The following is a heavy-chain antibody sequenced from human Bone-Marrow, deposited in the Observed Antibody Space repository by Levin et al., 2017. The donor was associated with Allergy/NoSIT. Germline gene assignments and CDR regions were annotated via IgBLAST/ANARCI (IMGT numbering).Heavy chain of an antibody. V-gene: IGHV1-2*06. CDR3: ARETIAAPPYNWFDT. D-gene: IGHD6-13*01. CDR2: LNPNTGGT. Sequence: PTASVKVSCKASGFTFTIYDIHWVRQAPGQGLEWVGRLNPNTGGTDSAQKFMGRVTMTRDTSTTTAFMELTRLRPDDTAIYSCARETIAAPPYNWFDTWGQGALVTVSS. CDR1: GFTFTIYD. J-gene: IGHJ5*02.